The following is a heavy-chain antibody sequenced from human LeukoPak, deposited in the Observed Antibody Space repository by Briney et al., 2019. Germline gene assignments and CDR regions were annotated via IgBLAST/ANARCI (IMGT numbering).Heavy chain of an antibody. CDR1: GYTLTELS. Sequence: ASVKVSCKVSGYTLTELSMHWVRQAPGKGLEWMGGFDPEDGETIYAQKFQGRVTMTEDTSTDTAYMELSSLRSEDTAEYYCATDLAGATFWPLDPWGQGTLVTVSS. CDR2: FDPEDGET. CDR3: ATDLAGATFWPLDP. J-gene: IGHJ5*02. D-gene: IGHD1-26*01. V-gene: IGHV1-24*01.